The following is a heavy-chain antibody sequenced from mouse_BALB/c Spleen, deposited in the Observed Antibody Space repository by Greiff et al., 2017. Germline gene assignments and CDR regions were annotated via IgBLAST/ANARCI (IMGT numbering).Heavy chain of an antibody. CDR2: ISSGGSYT. D-gene: IGHD2-4*01. V-gene: IGHV5-9-3*01. CDR3: ARHEDDYFAWFAY. CDR1: GFTFSSYA. J-gene: IGHJ3*01. Sequence: EVQRVESGGGLVKPGGSLKLSCAASGFTFSSYAMSWVRQTPEKRLEWVATISSGGSYTYYPDSVKGRFTISRDNAKNTLYLQMSSLRSEDTAMYYCARHEDDYFAWFAYWGQGTLVTVSA.